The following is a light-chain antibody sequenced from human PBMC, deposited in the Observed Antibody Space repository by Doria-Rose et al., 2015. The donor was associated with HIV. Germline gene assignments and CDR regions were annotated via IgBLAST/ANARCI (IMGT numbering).Light chain of an antibody. CDR1: QSFSSTY. Sequence: EIVLTQSPGTLSLSPGERATLSCRASQSFSSTYLAWYQQKPGQAPSLLIYDGSTRATGIPDGFNASGSGTDFTLTINRLEPEDFALYYCHQYGTSWTFGQGTKVEI. CDR2: DGS. CDR3: HQYGTSWT. V-gene: IGKV3-20*01. J-gene: IGKJ1*01.